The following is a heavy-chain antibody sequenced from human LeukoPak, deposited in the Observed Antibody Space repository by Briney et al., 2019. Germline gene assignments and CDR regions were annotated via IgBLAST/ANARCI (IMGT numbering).Heavy chain of an antibody. V-gene: IGHV4-4*07. J-gene: IGHJ3*02. Sequence: SETLSLTCTVSGGSISSYYWSWIRQPAGKGLEWIGRIYSSGSANYNPSLKTRVTMSVDTSKNQFSLELSSVTAADTAVYYCASPDRTLFDIWGQGTMVTVSS. CDR1: GGSISSYY. CDR3: ASPDRTLFDI. D-gene: IGHD2-2*01. CDR2: IYSSGSA.